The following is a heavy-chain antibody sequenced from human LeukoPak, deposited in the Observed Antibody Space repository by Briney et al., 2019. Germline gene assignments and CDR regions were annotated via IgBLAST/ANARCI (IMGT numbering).Heavy chain of an antibody. V-gene: IGHV3-23*01. CDR1: GFTFSTYA. Sequence: AGGSLRLSCAASGFTFSTYAMSWVRQAPGKGLEWVSAISGSGDSTYYADSVKGRFTISRDNSKNTLYLQMKSLRAEDTAVYYCAKDLQTYGDYSRDFDYWGQGTLVTVSS. CDR3: AKDLQTYGDYSRDFDY. CDR2: ISGSGDST. J-gene: IGHJ4*02. D-gene: IGHD4-17*01.